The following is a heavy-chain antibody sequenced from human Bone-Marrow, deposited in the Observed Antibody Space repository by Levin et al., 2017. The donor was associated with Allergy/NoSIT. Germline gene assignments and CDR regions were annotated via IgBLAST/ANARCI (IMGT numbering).Heavy chain of an antibody. CDR3: ARAPADSSGWFGEYYFDY. D-gene: IGHD6-19*01. J-gene: IGHJ4*02. Sequence: TGGSLRLSCVVSNDSMRSHYWTWIRQPPGQGLEWIGYIYHSGGTHYNPSLQSRVAISIDTWKNQLSLKLSSVTAADTAVYYCARAPADSSGWFGEYYFDYWGQGTLVTVSS. CDR1: NDSMRSHY. V-gene: IGHV4-59*11. CDR2: IYHSGGT.